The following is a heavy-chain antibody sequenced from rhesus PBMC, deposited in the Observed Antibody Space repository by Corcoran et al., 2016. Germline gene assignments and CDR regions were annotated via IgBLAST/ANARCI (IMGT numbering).Heavy chain of an antibody. Sequence: EVQLVETGGGLVQPGGSLKLSCAASGFSFSSYGMSWVRQAPVKGLEWLSTINRGGGKTHYAESVKGRFTISRNNSKNTLSLQMNSLRAEDTAVYYWSNHQDYVEYFDFWGQGALVTVSS. J-gene: IGHJ1*01. CDR3: SNHQDYVEYFDF. CDR1: GFSFSSYG. CDR2: INRGGGKT. D-gene: IGHD4-29*01. V-gene: IGHV3S5*01.